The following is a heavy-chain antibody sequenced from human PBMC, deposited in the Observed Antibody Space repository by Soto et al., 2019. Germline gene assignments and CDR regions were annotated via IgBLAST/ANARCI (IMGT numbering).Heavy chain of an antibody. V-gene: IGHV4-31*03. Sequence: QVQLQESGPGLVKPSQTLSLTCTVSGGSISSGGYYWSWIRQHPGKGLEWIGYIYYSGSTYYNPSLKSRVTISVDTSKNQFSLKLSSVTAADTAVYYCARDSLYDSSGYYLPDLRYFDLWGRGTLVTVSS. D-gene: IGHD3-22*01. CDR3: ARDSLYDSSGYYLPDLRYFDL. CDR2: IYYSGST. CDR1: GGSISSGGYY. J-gene: IGHJ2*01.